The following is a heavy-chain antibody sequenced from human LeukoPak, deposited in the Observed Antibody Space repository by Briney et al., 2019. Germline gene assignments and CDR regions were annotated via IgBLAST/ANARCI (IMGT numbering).Heavy chain of an antibody. CDR3: ARGWWLRGSFDY. CDR2: INHSGST. CDR1: SGSFSGYY. Sequence: SETLSLTCAVYSGSFSGYYGSWISQPPGKGLEWIGEINHSGSTNYNPSLKSRVTVSVDTSKNQFSLKLSSVTAADTAVYYCARGWWLRGSFDYWGQGILVTASS. J-gene: IGHJ4*02. V-gene: IGHV4-34*01. D-gene: IGHD5-12*01.